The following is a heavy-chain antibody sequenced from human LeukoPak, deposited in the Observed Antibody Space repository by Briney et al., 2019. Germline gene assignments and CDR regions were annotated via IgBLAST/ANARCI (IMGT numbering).Heavy chain of an antibody. CDR2: ISGSGGST. V-gene: IGHV3-23*01. Sequence: PGGSLRLSCAASGFTFSSYAMSWVRQAPGKGLEWVSAISGSGGSTYYADSVKGRFTISRDNSKNTLYLQMNSLRAEDTAVYYCAKILSGSSVSYHYGMDVWGQGATVTVSS. CDR3: AKILSGSSVSYHYGMDV. D-gene: IGHD6-6*01. CDR1: GFTFSSYA. J-gene: IGHJ6*02.